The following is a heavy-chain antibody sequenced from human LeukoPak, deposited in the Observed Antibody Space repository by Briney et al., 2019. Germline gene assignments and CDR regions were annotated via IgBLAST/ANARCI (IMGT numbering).Heavy chain of an antibody. D-gene: IGHD3-10*01. CDR2: INSDGSSK. CDR1: GFTFSSSW. Sequence: PGGSLRLSCAASGFTFSSSWMHWVRQAPGKGLVWVSRINSDGSSKTYADSVKGRFTISRDNAKNTLYLQMNSLRAEDTAVYYCARVQYYGSGSYYNWFDPWGQGTLVTVSS. V-gene: IGHV3-74*01. J-gene: IGHJ5*02. CDR3: ARVQYYGSGSYYNWFDP.